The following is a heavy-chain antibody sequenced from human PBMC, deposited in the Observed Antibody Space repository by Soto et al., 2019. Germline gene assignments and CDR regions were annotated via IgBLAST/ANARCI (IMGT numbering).Heavy chain of an antibody. CDR2: IIPIFGTA. CDR3: ARAYSSSVVPYYYGMDV. Sequence: QVQLVQSGAEVKKPGSSVKVSCKASGGTFSSYAISWVRQAPGQGLEWMGGIIPIFGTANYAQKFQGRVTITADESTSTDYMELSSLRSEDTAVYYCARAYSSSVVPYYYGMDVWGQGTTVTVSS. V-gene: IGHV1-69*12. CDR1: GGTFSSYA. D-gene: IGHD6-6*01. J-gene: IGHJ6*02.